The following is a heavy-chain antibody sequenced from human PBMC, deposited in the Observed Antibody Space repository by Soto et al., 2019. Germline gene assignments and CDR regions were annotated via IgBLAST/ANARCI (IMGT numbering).Heavy chain of an antibody. CDR2: IIPIFCTA. CDR1: GRTLSIYA. D-gene: IGHD3-3*01. V-gene: IGHV1-69*13. Sequence: SVKVSCKASGRTLSIYAINWVRQAPGQGLDWMGGIIPIFCTANYAQKIQVGATITADESTRTAYVEQSSLRSEDTAVYYCARIARFLEWSHGMDVWGQGTTVTVSS. J-gene: IGHJ6*02. CDR3: ARIARFLEWSHGMDV.